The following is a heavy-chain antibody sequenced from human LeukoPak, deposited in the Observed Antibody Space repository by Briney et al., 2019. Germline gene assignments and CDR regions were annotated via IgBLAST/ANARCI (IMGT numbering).Heavy chain of an antibody. Sequence: GGSLRLSYAASGFTVSSNYMSWVRQAPGKGLEWVSVIYSGGSTYYADSVKGRFTISRDNSKNTLYLQMNSLRAEDTAVYYCARASGDCSSTSCYTGYFDYWGQGTLVTVSS. CDR2: IYSGGST. CDR3: ARASGDCSSTSCYTGYFDY. J-gene: IGHJ4*02. CDR1: GFTVSSNY. D-gene: IGHD2-2*02. V-gene: IGHV3-53*01.